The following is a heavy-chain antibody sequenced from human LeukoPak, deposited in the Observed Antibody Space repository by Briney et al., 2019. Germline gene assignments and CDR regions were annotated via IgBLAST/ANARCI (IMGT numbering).Heavy chain of an antibody. CDR1: GLTFSSYG. Sequence: PGGSLRLSCAASGLTFSSYGMSWVRQAPGKGLKWVSSISSTGGTTYYADSVKGRFTISRDNTKNTLYLQMNSLRAEDTAVYYCAKDRHAPGRYCSSTSCFPFDSWGQGTLVTVSS. CDR2: ISSTGGTT. CDR3: AKDRHAPGRYCSSTSCFPFDS. V-gene: IGHV3-23*01. D-gene: IGHD2-2*01. J-gene: IGHJ5*01.